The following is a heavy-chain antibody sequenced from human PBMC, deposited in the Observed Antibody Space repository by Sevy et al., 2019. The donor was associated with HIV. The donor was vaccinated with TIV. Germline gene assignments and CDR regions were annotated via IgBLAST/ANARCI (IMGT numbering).Heavy chain of an antibody. CDR2: ISSSSSYI. V-gene: IGHV3-21*01. CDR1: GFTFSSYS. D-gene: IGHD3-9*01. CDR3: ARDSPPDYDILTGSHYFDY. J-gene: IGHJ4*02. Sequence: GGSLRLSCAASGFTFSSYSMNWVRQAPGKGLVWVSSISSSSSYIYYADSVKGRFTISRDNAKNSLYLQMNSLRAEDTSVYYCARDSPPDYDILTGSHYFDYWGQGTLVTVSS.